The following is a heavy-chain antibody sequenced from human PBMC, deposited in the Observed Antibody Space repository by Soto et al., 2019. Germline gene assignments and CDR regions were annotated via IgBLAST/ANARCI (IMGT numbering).Heavy chain of an antibody. CDR2: IIPIFGTA. Sequence: ASVKVSCKASGGTFSSYAISWVRQAPGQGLEWMGGIIPIFGTANYAQKFQGRVTITADESTSTAYMELSSLRSEDTAVYYCARDGASGLGYCTNGVCQGPGFWFDPWGQGTLVTVSS. V-gene: IGHV1-69*13. D-gene: IGHD2-8*01. CDR1: GGTFSSYA. J-gene: IGHJ5*02. CDR3: ARDGASGLGYCTNGVCQGPGFWFDP.